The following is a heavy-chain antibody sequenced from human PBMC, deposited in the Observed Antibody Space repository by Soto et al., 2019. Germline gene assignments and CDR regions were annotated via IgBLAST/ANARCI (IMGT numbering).Heavy chain of an antibody. CDR2: ISGTGGST. CDR1: GFTFNNYA. V-gene: IGHV3-23*01. CDR3: AKEYRARNVVY. D-gene: IGHD2-2*02. Sequence: GGSLTLSCAASGFTFNNYAMNWVRQAPGKGLEWVATISGTGGSTYYADSVKGRFTISRDNSKNTLYLQMNSLRVEDTAVYYCAKEYRARNVVYWGQGPQVTDSS. J-gene: IGHJ4*02.